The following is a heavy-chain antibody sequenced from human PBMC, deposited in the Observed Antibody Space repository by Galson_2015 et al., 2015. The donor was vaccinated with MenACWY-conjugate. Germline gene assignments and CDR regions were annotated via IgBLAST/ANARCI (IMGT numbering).Heavy chain of an antibody. Sequence: QSGAEVKKPGESLRISCKGSGYSFPSYYISWVRQMPGTGLEWMGRIDPTDSYTNYSPSVQGHVTSSADKSVNTAYLQWSSLKASDTALYYCARHKGIWYFEDWGQGSLVTVSS. D-gene: IGHD6-13*01. J-gene: IGHJ4*02. CDR3: ARHKGIWYFED. CDR1: GYSFPSYY. CDR2: IDPTDSYT. V-gene: IGHV5-10-1*01.